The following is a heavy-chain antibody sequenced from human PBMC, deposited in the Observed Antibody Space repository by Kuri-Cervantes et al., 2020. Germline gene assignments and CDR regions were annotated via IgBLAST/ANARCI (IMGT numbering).Heavy chain of an antibody. Sequence: SETLSLTCTVSGGSISSGDYYWSWIRQPPGKGLEWIGYIYYSGSTYYNPSLKSRVTISVDTSKNQFSLKLSSVTAADMAVYYCARFDAVVDTAGYFDCWGQGTLVTVSS. V-gene: IGHV4-30-4*01. CDR1: GGSISSGDYY. D-gene: IGHD5-18*01. CDR2: IYYSGST. J-gene: IGHJ4*02. CDR3: ARFDAVVDTAGYFDC.